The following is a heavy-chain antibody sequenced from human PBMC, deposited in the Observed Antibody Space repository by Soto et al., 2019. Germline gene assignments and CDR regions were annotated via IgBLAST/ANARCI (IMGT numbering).Heavy chain of an antibody. CDR3: ARVPYGDYELDAFDI. CDR1: SGSISSSNW. CDR2: IYHSGST. J-gene: IGHJ3*02. Sequence: QVQLQESGPGLVKPSGTLSLTCAVSSGSISSSNWWSWVRQPPGKGLEWIGEIYHSGSTNYNPSLKSRVTISVDKSKNQFSLKLSSVTAADTAVYYCARVPYGDYELDAFDIWGQGTMVTVSS. V-gene: IGHV4-4*02. D-gene: IGHD4-17*01.